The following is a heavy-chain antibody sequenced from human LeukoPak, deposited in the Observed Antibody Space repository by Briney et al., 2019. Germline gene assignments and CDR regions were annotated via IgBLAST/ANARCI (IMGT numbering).Heavy chain of an antibody. CDR2: ISSSSSTI. CDR1: RFTFSNFG. D-gene: IGHD1/OR15-1a*01. V-gene: IGHV3-48*01. Sequence: GGSLRLSCAASRFTFSNFGMNWVRQAPGKGLEWVSYISSSSSTIYYADSVKGRFTISRDNAKNSLYLQMNSLRAEDTAVYYCARGNKGVDVWGQGTTVTVSS. J-gene: IGHJ6*02. CDR3: ARGNKGVDV.